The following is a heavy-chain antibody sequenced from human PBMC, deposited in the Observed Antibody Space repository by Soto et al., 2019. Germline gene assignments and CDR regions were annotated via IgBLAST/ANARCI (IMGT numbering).Heavy chain of an antibody. CDR3: ARTRGIVVVPAAPTFFDY. CDR1: GFTFSSYS. D-gene: IGHD2-2*01. CDR2: ISSSSSYI. V-gene: IGHV3-21*01. Sequence: GGSLRLSCAASGFTFSSYSMNWVRQAPGKGLEWVSSISSSSSYIYYADSVKGRFTISRDNAKNSLYLQMNSLRAEDTAVYYCARTRGIVVVPAAPTFFDYWGQGTLVTVSS. J-gene: IGHJ4*02.